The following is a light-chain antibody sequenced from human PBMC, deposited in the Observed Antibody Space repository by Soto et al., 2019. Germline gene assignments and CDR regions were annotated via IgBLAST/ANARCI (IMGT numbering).Light chain of an antibody. CDR3: KQSYITPWT. J-gene: IGKJ1*01. CDR2: AAS. Sequence: DIQMTQSPSSLSASVGDRATITCRTSQSISNYLTWYQQKPGKAPKLLICAASSLQSGVHSRFSGSGSGTDFTLTIRSLQPEDFATYYCKQSYITPWTFGQGTKVDIK. V-gene: IGKV1-39*01. CDR1: QSISNY.